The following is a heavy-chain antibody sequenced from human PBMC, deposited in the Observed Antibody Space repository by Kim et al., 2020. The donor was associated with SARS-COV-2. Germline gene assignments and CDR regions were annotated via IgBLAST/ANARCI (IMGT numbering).Heavy chain of an antibody. CDR3: AREGQSSGRAGTFDV. V-gene: IGHV3-30*10. J-gene: IGHJ3*01. Sequence: TDSVKVRFTISRDNPNNIMFLQLDSLRTEETAVYYCAREGQSSGRAGTFDVWGQGTLVTVSS. D-gene: IGHD1-1*01.